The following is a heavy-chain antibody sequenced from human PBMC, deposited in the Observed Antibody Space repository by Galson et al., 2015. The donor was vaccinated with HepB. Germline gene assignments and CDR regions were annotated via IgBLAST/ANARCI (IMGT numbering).Heavy chain of an antibody. V-gene: IGHV7-4-1*02. CDR1: GYTFTAYV. Sequence: SVKVSCKASGYTFTAYVVNWVRQAPGQGLEWMGWMNTNTGKPTYAPGLAGRFVFSLDPSVTTANLQISSLETDDTAVYYCARSPLRFLDWLPYYDYYYMDVWGEGTTVTVSS. D-gene: IGHD3/OR15-3a*01. CDR3: ARSPLRFLDWLPYYDYYYMDV. CDR2: MNTNTGKP. J-gene: IGHJ6*03.